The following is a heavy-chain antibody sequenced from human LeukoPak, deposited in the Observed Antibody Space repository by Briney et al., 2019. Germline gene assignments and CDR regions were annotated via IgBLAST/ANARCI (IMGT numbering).Heavy chain of an antibody. Sequence: TLSLTCTVSRGSLTRAACLWSWIRQRPGKGLEWTGYISYRRATYYNPSLKSRITISRATSNNQFSLKLSSVTAADTAVYYCARGRRVGYDSYFGMDVWGQGTTVTVSS. D-gene: IGHD3-3*01. CDR1: RGSLTRAACL. CDR3: ARGRRVGYDSYFGMDV. J-gene: IGHJ6*02. V-gene: IGHV4-31*03. CDR2: ISYRRAT.